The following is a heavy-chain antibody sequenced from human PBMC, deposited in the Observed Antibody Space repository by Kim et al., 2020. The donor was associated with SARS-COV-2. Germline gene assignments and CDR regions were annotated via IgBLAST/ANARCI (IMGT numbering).Heavy chain of an antibody. Sequence: GGSLRLSCAGSGFTFSSYAMSWVRQAPGKGLEWVSAISLSGDSTNYADSVKGRFTISRDNSKNTLYMRMNSLRAEDTAMYYCAQHNGTYYSLYYFDSWGQGNLVTVSS. CDR2: ISLSGDST. D-gene: IGHD3-10*01. J-gene: IGHJ4*02. V-gene: IGHV3-23*01. CDR3: AQHNGTYYSLYYFDS. CDR1: GFTFSSYA.